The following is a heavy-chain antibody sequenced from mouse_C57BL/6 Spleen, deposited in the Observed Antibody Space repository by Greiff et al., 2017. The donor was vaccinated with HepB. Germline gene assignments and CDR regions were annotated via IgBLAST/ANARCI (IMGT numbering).Heavy chain of an antibody. CDR3: TSFYYSNSYYFDY. Sequence: EVKLVESGAELVRPGASVKLSCTASGFNIKDDYMHWVKQRPEQGLEWIGWIDPENGDTEYASKFQGKATITADTSSNTAYLQLSSLTSEDTAVYYCTSFYYSNSYYFDYWGQGTTLTVSS. D-gene: IGHD2-5*01. CDR2: IDPENGDT. J-gene: IGHJ2*01. CDR1: GFNIKDDY. V-gene: IGHV14-4*01.